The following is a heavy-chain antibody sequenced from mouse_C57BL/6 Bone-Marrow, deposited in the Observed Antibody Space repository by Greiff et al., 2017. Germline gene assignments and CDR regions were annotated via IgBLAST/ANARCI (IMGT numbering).Heavy chain of an antibody. CDR1: GYTFTSYW. V-gene: IGHV1-50*01. D-gene: IGHD1-1*01. CDR2: IDPSDSYT. Sequence: QVQLQQPGAELVKPGASVKLSCKASGYTFTSYWMQWVKQRPGQGLEWIGEIDPSDSYTNYNQKFKGKATLTVDTSSSTAYMQLSSLTSEDSAVYYCAGDYCGSSYVLAYWGQGTLVTVSA. J-gene: IGHJ3*01. CDR3: AGDYCGSSYVLAY.